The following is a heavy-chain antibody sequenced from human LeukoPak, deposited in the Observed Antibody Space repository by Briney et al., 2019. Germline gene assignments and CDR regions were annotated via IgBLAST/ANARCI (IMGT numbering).Heavy chain of an antibody. J-gene: IGHJ4*02. D-gene: IGHD2-21*01. Sequence: GASVKVSCKASGYTFTDYYIHWVRQAPGRGLEWMAWINPNSGDTAYAQRFQGRVTVTRDTSISTAYMELSRLISDDTAVYYCATASVGGGDWGQGTLVTVSS. CDR2: INPNSGDT. CDR3: ATASVGGGD. V-gene: IGHV1-2*02. CDR1: GYTFTDYY.